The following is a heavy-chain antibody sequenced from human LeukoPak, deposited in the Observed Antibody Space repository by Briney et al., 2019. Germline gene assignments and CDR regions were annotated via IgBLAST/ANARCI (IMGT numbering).Heavy chain of an antibody. Sequence: ASVKVSCKVSGYTLTELSMHWVRQAPGKGLEWMGGFDPEDGETIYAQKFQGRVTMTEDTSTDTAYMELSSLRSEDTAVYYCACLGGSGSYDAFDIWGQGTMVTVSS. V-gene: IGHV1-24*01. CDR3: ACLGGSGSYDAFDI. J-gene: IGHJ3*02. D-gene: IGHD3-10*01. CDR2: FDPEDGET. CDR1: GYTLTELS.